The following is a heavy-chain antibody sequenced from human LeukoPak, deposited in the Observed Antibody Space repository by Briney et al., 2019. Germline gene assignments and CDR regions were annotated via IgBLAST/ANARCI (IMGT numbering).Heavy chain of an antibody. D-gene: IGHD3-9*01. CDR1: GGTFSSYA. V-gene: IGHV1-69*13. CDR3: ARGLTYYDILTGYYDYYYYYGMDA. J-gene: IGHJ6*02. Sequence: ASVKVSCKASGGTFSSYAISWVRQAPGQGLEWMGGIIPIFGTANYAQKFQGRVTITADESTSTAYMELSSLRSEDTAVYYCARGLTYYDILTGYYDYYYYYGMDAWGQGTTVTVSS. CDR2: IIPIFGTA.